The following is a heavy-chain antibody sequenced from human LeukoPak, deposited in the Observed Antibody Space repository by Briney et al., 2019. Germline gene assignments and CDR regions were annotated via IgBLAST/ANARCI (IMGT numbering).Heavy chain of an antibody. D-gene: IGHD3-10*01. V-gene: IGHV3-73*01. Sequence: GGSLRLSCAASGFTFSASAMHWVRQASGKGLEWVGRIRSKANSYATAYAVSLKGRFVISRDDSKNTAYLQMNSLKTEDTAVYYCTTFEATSGTYYNLDSWGQGTLVTVSS. CDR3: TTFEATSGTYYNLDS. CDR2: IRSKANSYAT. J-gene: IGHJ4*02. CDR1: GFTFSASA.